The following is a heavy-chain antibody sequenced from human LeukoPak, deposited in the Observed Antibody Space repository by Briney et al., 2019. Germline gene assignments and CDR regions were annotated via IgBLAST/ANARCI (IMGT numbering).Heavy chain of an antibody. V-gene: IGHV3-23*01. J-gene: IGHJ4*02. CDR2: ISGSSDVT. Sequence: PGGSLRLSCAGSGFTFSSYAMNWVRQAPGKGLEGVSTISGSSDVTYYADSVKGRFTISRDNSKNTLSLQMNSLRAEDTALYYCARKRGVTGDYFGYWGQGTLVTVSS. D-gene: IGHD2-21*02. CDR3: ARKRGVTGDYFGY. CDR1: GFTFSSYA.